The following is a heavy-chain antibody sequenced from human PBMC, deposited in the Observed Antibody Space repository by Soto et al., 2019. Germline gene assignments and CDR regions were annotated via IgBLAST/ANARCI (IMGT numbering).Heavy chain of an antibody. Sequence: SVQVSCESCGGTLSSYAISWVRQATGQGLEWMGGIIPIFGTANYAQKFQGRVTITADESTSTAYMELSSLRSEDTAVYYCARTALRSTVLNHVPSYYYGMDVWGQGTTVTSP. CDR3: ARTALRSTVLNHVPSYYYGMDV. J-gene: IGHJ6*02. V-gene: IGHV1-69*13. CDR2: IIPIFGTA. D-gene: IGHD4-17*01. CDR1: GGTLSSYA.